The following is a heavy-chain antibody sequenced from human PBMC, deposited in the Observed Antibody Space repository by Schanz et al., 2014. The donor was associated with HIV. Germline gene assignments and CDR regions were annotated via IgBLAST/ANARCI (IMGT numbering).Heavy chain of an antibody. Sequence: QVQLVESGGGVVQPGRSLRLSCPASGFTFSSYGMHWVRQAPGKGLEWVAVISYDGSNKYYADSVKGRFTISRDNSKNTLYLQMNSLRADDTAVYYCASTRERYSGATSGFDYWGQGTLVTVST. D-gene: IGHD1-26*01. J-gene: IGHJ4*02. CDR3: ASTRERYSGATSGFDY. CDR1: GFTFSSYG. CDR2: ISYDGSNK. V-gene: IGHV3-30*03.